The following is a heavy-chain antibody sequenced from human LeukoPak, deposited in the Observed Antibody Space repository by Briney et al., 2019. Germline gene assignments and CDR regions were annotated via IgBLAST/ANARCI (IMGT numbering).Heavy chain of an antibody. J-gene: IGHJ4*02. CDR3: AASVRVVVPAAPRGSSWPFDY. V-gene: IGHV1-8*03. Sequence: ASVKVSCKASGYTFTTLDINWVRQATGQGLEWMGWINPNSGYTGYAQKFQGRVTITRDTSTSTAYMELSSLRSEDTAVYYCAASVRVVVPAAPRGSSWPFDYWGQGTLVTVSS. CDR1: GYTFTTLD. CDR2: INPNSGYT. D-gene: IGHD2-2*01.